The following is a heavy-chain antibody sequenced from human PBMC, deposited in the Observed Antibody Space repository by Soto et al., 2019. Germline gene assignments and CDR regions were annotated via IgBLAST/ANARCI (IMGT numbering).Heavy chain of an antibody. J-gene: IGHJ6*02. Sequence: SETLSLTCTVSGGSISSYYWSWIRQPPGKGLEWIGNVYYSGGAKYNPSVKRRVSISVDTSKNQFSLNLSSVTAADTAVYYCTRDGDGRMTTNPYYYYGMDVWGPGITVTVSS. CDR3: TRDGDGRMTTNPYYYYGMDV. V-gene: IGHV4-59*01. CDR1: GGSISSYY. CDR2: VYYSGGA. D-gene: IGHD2-21*02.